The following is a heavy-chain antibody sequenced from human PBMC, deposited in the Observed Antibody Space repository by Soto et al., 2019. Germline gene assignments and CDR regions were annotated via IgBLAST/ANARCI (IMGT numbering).Heavy chain of an antibody. CDR1: GFTFSGYA. CDR3: AKDDSSGGQWGAFDI. D-gene: IGHD6-19*01. V-gene: IGHV3-23*01. CDR2: ISDSGHST. Sequence: EVQLLESGGDLVQPGGSLRLSCAASGFTFTASGFTFSGYAMTWVRQSPGKGLEWVSAISDSGHSTYYADSVKGRFTISRDNSKNTLYLQMNSLRAEDTAVYYCAKDDSSGGQWGAFDIWGQGTMVTVSS. J-gene: IGHJ3*02.